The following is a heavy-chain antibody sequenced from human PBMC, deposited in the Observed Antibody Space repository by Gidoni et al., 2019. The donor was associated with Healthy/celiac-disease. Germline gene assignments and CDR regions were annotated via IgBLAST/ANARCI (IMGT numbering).Heavy chain of an antibody. CDR1: GFTFADYA. CDR3: AKDIAARPAGWFDP. J-gene: IGHJ5*02. V-gene: IGHV3-9*01. D-gene: IGHD6-6*01. CDR2: ISWNSGSI. Sequence: EVQLVESGGGLVQPGRSLRLSCAASGFTFADYAMHWVRQAPGKGLEWVSGISWNSGSIGYADSVKGRFTISRDNAKNSLYLQMNSLRAEDTALYYCAKDIAARPAGWFDPWGQGTLVTVSS.